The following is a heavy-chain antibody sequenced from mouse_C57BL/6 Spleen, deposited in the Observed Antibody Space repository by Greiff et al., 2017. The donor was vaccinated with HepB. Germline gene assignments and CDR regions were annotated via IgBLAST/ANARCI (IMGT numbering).Heavy chain of an antibody. Sequence: EVNVVESGGGLVQPGGSLSLSCAASGFTFTDYYMSWVRQPPGKALEWLGFIRNKANGYTTEYSASVKGRFTISRDNSQSILYLQMNALRAEDSATYYCARYTGNYFDYWGQGTTLTVSS. CDR3: ARYTGNYFDY. CDR1: GFTFTDYY. V-gene: IGHV7-3*01. J-gene: IGHJ2*01. CDR2: IRNKANGYTT.